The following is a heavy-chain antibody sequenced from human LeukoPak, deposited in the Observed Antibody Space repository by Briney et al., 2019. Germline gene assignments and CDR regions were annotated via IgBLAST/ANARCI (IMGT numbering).Heavy chain of an antibody. D-gene: IGHD5-12*01. CDR2: IYSSST. CDR3: ARDSGYPTNWFDP. CDR1: GFTVSNNY. V-gene: IGHV3-66*01. Sequence: GGSLRLSCAASGFTVSNNYMNWVRQAPGKGLEWVSLIYSSSTYYADSVRGRFTISRDNSKNTLYLQMNSLRAEDTAVYYCARDSGYPTNWFDPWGQGTLVTVSS. J-gene: IGHJ5*02.